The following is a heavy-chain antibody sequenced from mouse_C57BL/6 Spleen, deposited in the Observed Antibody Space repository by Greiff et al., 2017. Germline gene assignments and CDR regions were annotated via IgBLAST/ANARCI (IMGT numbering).Heavy chain of an antibody. CDR1: GYSITSGYY. D-gene: IGHD2-1*01. Sequence: EVKLQESGPGLVKPSQSLSLTCSVTGYSITSGYYWNWIRQFPGNKLEWMGYISYDGSNNYNPSLKNRISITRDTSKNQFFLKLNSVTTEDTATYYCARADLLRDFDVRGTGTTVTVST. CDR3: ARADLLRDFDV. V-gene: IGHV3-6*01. CDR2: ISYDGSN. J-gene: IGHJ1*03.